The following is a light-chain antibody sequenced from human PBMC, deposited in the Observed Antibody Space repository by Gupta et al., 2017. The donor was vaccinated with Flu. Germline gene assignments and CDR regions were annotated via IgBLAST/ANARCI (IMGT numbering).Light chain of an antibody. J-gene: IGKJ1*01. CDR1: QSIKDY. CDR2: ATA. V-gene: IGKV1-39*01. CDR3: QQSYSVPREWT. Sequence: SLSASVGDRVTITCRASQSIKDYVNWYQHKEGEGPRLRIFATAKLNSGVPTRFSGSGSGTEFSLTISGLQPEDFATDDCQQSYSVPREWTFGQGTKVDI.